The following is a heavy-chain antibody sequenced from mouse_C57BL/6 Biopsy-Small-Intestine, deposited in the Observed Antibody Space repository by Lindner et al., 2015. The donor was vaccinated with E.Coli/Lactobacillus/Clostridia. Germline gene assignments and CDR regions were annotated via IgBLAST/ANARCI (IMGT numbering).Heavy chain of an antibody. J-gene: IGHJ4*01. CDR3: ARRAYYSNYYYAMDY. D-gene: IGHD2-5*01. V-gene: IGHV1-82*01. Sequence: VQLQESGPELVKPGASVKISCKASGYAFSSSWMNWVKQRPGKGLEWIGRIYPGDGDTNYNGKFKGKATLTADKSSSTAYMQLSSLTSEDSAVYFCARRAYYSNYYYAMDYWGQGTSVTVSS. CDR2: IYPGDGDT. CDR1: GYAFSSSW.